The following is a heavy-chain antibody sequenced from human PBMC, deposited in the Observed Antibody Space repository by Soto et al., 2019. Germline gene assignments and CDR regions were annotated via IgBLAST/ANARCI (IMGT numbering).Heavy chain of an antibody. CDR2: IRRKANSYTT. CDR3: AMLGGWSGGSSGMDV. J-gene: IGHJ6*02. CDR1: GLIFSDYR. Sequence: EVQWVESGGGLVQPGGSLRLSCAASGLIFSDYRMDWVRQAPGKGLEWVGRIRRKANSYTTEYAASVKGRFTISRDDSKNSLYLQMNSLKSEDTAVYYCAMLGGWSGGSSGMDVWGQGPTVTVSS. V-gene: IGHV3-72*01. D-gene: IGHD6-19*01.